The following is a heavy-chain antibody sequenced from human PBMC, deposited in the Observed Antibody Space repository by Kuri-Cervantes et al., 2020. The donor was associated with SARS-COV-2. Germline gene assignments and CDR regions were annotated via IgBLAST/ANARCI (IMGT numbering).Heavy chain of an antibody. CDR1: GDSVSRNSAA. CDR2: TYYRSKWYN. V-gene: IGHV6-1*01. D-gene: IGHD2-15*01. CDR3: ARASGGGWYSGRYYYYGMDV. Sequence: SQTLSHTCAIPGDSVSRNSAAWNWIRQSPSRGLEWLGRTYYRSKWYNDYAVSVKSRIIINSDTSKNQFSLQLNSVTPEDTAVYYCARASGGGWYSGRYYYYGMDVWGQGTTVTVSS. J-gene: IGHJ6*02.